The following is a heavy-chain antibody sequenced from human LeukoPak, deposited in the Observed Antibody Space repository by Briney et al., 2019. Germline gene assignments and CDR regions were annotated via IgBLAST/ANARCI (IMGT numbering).Heavy chain of an antibody. CDR1: GYTFTNYG. Sequence: GASVKVSCKASGYTFTNYGISWVRQAPGQGLEWMGWISAYNGNTNYAQKLQGRVTMTTDTSTSTAYMELRSLRSDDTAVYYCARGMEEVVPAAYNDYGLDYWGQGTLVTVSS. CDR3: ARGMEEVVPAAYNDYGLDY. CDR2: ISAYNGNT. D-gene: IGHD2-2*01. J-gene: IGHJ4*02. V-gene: IGHV1-18*01.